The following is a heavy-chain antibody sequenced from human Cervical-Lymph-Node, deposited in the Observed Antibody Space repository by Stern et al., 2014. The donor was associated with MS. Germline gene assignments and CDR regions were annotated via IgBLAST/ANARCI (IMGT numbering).Heavy chain of an antibody. CDR1: GFKFSIYW. V-gene: IGHV5-51*01. J-gene: IGHJ4*02. CDR2: IYPVDSET. CDR3: ARQTTAWASDV. D-gene: IGHD1-14*01. Sequence: EVQLVESGAELIRPGESLKISCKGSGFKFSIYWIAWVRQMPGKGLEWMGIIYPVDSETRYSPSSQGQVTMSADKSTSTAYLQWSSLNASDTAMYFCARQTTAWASDVWGQGTLVTVSS.